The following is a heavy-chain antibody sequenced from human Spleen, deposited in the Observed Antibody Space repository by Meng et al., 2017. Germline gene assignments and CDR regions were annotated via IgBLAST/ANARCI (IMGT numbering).Heavy chain of an antibody. J-gene: IGHJ4*02. CDR3: AKDIHSIGVAGIDY. V-gene: IGHV3-43D*03. CDR2: ISWDGGST. D-gene: IGHD6-19*01. CDR1: GFTFRSYG. Sequence: GESLKISCAASGFTFRSYGMHWVRQAPGKGLEWVSLISWDGGSTYYADSVKGRFTISRDNSKNSLSLQMNSLRAEDTAFYYCAKDIHSIGVAGIDYWGQGTLVTVSS.